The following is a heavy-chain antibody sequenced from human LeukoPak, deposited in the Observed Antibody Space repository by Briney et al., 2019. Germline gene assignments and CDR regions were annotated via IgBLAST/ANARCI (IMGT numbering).Heavy chain of an antibody. CDR1: GGSISSYY. CDR2: IYYSGST. Sequence: ASETLSLTCTVSGGSISSYYWSWIRQPPGKGLEWIGYIYYSGSTNYNPSLKSRVTISVDTSKNQFSLKLSSVTAADTAVYYCARLFGSGWSYYYYGMDVWGQGTTVTVSS. J-gene: IGHJ6*02. D-gene: IGHD6-19*01. CDR3: ARLFGSGWSYYYYGMDV. V-gene: IGHV4-59*12.